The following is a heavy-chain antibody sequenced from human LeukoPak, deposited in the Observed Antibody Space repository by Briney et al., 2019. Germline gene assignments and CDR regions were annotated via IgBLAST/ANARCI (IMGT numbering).Heavy chain of an antibody. J-gene: IGHJ6*03. Sequence: SETLSLTCTVSGGSISSSSYYWGWIRQPPGKGLEWIGSIYYSGSTYYNPSLKSRVTISADTSKNQVSLQLNSVTPEDTAVYYCARAVSFRAVVVVAATGTYYYYMDVWGKGTTVTVSS. V-gene: IGHV4-39*01. CDR3: ARAVSFRAVVVVAATGTYYYYMDV. CDR2: IYYSGST. CDR1: GGSISSSSYY. D-gene: IGHD2-15*01.